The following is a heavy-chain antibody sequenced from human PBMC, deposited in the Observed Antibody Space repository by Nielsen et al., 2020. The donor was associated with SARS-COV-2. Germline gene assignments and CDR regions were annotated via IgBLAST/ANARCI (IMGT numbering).Heavy chain of an antibody. Sequence: GESLKISCAASGFSLEDYGTSWVRQTPGKGLEWVSGTNWNGGSTGYADSAKGRFTISRDNAKNSLYLQMNSLRAEDTALYHCARGSYSGYDFWFDPWGQGTLVTVSS. J-gene: IGHJ5*02. D-gene: IGHD5-12*01. CDR3: ARGSYSGYDFWFDP. CDR1: GFSLEDYG. CDR2: TNWNGGST. V-gene: IGHV3-20*01.